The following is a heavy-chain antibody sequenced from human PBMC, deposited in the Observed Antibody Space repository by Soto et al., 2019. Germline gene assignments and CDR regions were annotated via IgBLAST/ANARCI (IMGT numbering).Heavy chain of an antibody. D-gene: IGHD3-22*01. CDR1: GGTFSSYA. V-gene: IGHV1-69*13. J-gene: IGHJ5*02. CDR2: IIPTFGTA. Sequence: SVKVSCKASGGTFSSYAISWVRQAPGQGLEWMGGIIPTFGTANYTQKFQGRVTITADESTSTAYMELSSLRSEDTAVYYCASSVVVITSTYNWFDPWGQGILVTVPS. CDR3: ASSVVVITSTYNWFDP.